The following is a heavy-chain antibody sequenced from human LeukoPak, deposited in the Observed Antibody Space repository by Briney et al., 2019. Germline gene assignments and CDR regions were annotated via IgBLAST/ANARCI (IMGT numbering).Heavy chain of an antibody. CDR1: GFTFSSYW. V-gene: IGHV3-74*01. CDR2: INSDGRRT. D-gene: IGHD5-18*01. CDR3: ASGYIYGFPFDT. Sequence: PGGSLRLSCAASGFTFSSYWMHWVRQAPGKGLVWVSRINSDGRRTNYADAVKGRCTISRENAQNTLYLQMNSLRVEDTAVYYCASGYIYGFPFDTWGQGTLVSVSS. J-gene: IGHJ4*02.